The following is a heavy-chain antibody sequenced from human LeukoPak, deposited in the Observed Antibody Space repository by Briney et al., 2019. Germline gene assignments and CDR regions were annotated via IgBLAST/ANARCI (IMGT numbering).Heavy chain of an antibody. CDR3: ASLGALRYFDWLLRPDAFDI. V-gene: IGHV3-23*01. CDR2: ISGSGGST. Sequence: PGGSLRLSCAASGFTFGSYAMSWVRQAPGKGLEWVSAISGSGGSTYYADSVKGRFTISRDNSKNTLYLQMNSLRAEDTAVYYCASLGALRYFDWLLRPDAFDIWGQGTMVTVSS. J-gene: IGHJ3*02. D-gene: IGHD3-9*01. CDR1: GFTFGSYA.